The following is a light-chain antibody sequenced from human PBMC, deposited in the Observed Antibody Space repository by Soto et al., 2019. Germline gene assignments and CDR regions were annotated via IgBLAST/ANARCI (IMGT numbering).Light chain of an antibody. CDR2: GAS. CDR3: QQRSNWPLIT. V-gene: IGKV3D-20*02. CDR1: QSVSGTY. J-gene: IGKJ5*01. Sequence: EIVLTQSPGTLSLSPGERATLSCRPSQSVSGTYLAWYQQKPGQAPRLLIYGASSRATGIPDRFSGSGSGTDFTLTISSLEPEDFAVYYCQQRSNWPLITFGQGTRLE.